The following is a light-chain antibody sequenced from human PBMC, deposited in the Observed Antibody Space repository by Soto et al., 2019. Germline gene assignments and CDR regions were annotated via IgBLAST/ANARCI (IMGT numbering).Light chain of an antibody. CDR1: QSVTSNY. CDR3: QQYGSSPTT. CDR2: GAS. Sequence: EIVLTQSPGTLSWSPLERATLSGRASQSVTSNYLAWYQQKPGQAPRLLFFGASIRATGIPDRFSGSGSGTDFTLTISRLEPEDFAVYHCQQYGSSPTTFGQGTKVDIK. V-gene: IGKV3-20*01. J-gene: IGKJ1*01.